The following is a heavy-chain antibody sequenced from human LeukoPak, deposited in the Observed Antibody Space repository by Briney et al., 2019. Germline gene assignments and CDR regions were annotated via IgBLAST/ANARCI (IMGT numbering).Heavy chain of an antibody. D-gene: IGHD4-17*01. CDR3: AKDLHGDYVRWGDY. CDR2: ISGSGGST. Sequence: GGSLRLSCAASGFTFSSYAMHWVRQAPGKGLEWVSSISGSGGSTWYADSVKGRFTISRDNSKNTLYLQMNSLRAGDTAVYYCAKDLHGDYVRWGDYWGQGTLVTVSS. J-gene: IGHJ4*02. CDR1: GFTFSSYA. V-gene: IGHV3-23*01.